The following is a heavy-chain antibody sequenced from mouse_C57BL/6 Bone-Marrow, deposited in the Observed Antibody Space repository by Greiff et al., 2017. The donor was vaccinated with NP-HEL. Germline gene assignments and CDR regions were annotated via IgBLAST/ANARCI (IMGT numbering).Heavy chain of an antibody. D-gene: IGHD1-1*01. CDR1: GYTFTDYY. J-gene: IGHJ4*01. V-gene: IGHV1-26*01. CDR3: ARKDYYGSSYSYYYAMDY. Sequence: VQLQQSGPELVKPGASVKISCKASGYTFTDYYMNWVKQSHGKSLEWIGDINPNNGGTSYNQKFKGKATLTVDKSSSTAYMELRSLTSEDSAVYYCARKDYYGSSYSYYYAMDYWGQGTSVTVSS. CDR2: INPNNGGT.